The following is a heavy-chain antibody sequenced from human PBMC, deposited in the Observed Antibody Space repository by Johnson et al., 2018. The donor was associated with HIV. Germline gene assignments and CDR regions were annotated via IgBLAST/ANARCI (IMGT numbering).Heavy chain of an antibody. CDR2: ISGGST. Sequence: MLLVESRGVLVQPGGSLRLSCAASGFTVSSNEMSWVRQAPGKGLEWVSSISGGSTYYADSRKGRFTISRDNSKNTLYLQMNSLRAEDTAVYYCAREFARFLEWFQTDGRAFDIWGQGTMVTVSS. D-gene: IGHD3-3*01. J-gene: IGHJ3*02. CDR1: GFTVSSNE. CDR3: AREFARFLEWFQTDGRAFDI. V-gene: IGHV3-38-3*01.